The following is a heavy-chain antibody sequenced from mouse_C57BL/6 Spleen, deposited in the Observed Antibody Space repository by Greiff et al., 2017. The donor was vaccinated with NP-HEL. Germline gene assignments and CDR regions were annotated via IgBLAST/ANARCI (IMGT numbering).Heavy chain of an antibody. CDR1: GFTFTDYY. V-gene: IGHV7-3*01. J-gene: IGHJ3*01. D-gene: IGHD2-4*01. Sequence: EVKLVESGGGLVQPGGSLSLSCAASGFTFTDYYMSWVRQPPGKALEWLGFIRNKANGYTTEYSASVKGRFTISRDNSQSILYLQMNALRAEDSATYYCARYGRDYDGQAWFAYWGQGTLVTVSA. CDR3: ARYGRDYDGQAWFAY. CDR2: IRNKANGYTT.